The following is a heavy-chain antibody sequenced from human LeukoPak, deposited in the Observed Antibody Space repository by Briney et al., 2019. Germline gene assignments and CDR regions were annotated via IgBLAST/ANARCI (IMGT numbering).Heavy chain of an antibody. CDR2: INPNSGST. Sequence: ASVKVSCKASGYTFTSYYINWVRQAPGQGLEWMGWINPNSGSTSYAQKFQGRVTMTRDTSISTAYMELSSLRSEDTAVYYCARGPSRDSSGYYPNDAFDIWGQGTMVTVSS. CDR1: GYTFTSYY. D-gene: IGHD3-22*01. J-gene: IGHJ3*02. V-gene: IGHV1-8*01. CDR3: ARGPSRDSSGYYPNDAFDI.